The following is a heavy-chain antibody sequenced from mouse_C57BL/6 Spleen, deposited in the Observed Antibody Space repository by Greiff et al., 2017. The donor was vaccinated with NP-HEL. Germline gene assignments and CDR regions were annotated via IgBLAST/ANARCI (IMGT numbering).Heavy chain of an antibody. CDR3: AREITTVVATKAFAY. CDR1: GYTFTSYW. J-gene: IGHJ3*01. CDR2: IHPNSGST. V-gene: IGHV1-64*01. D-gene: IGHD1-1*01. Sequence: QVQLQQPGAELVKPGASVKLSCKASGYTFTSYWMHWVKQRPGQGLEWIGMIHPNSGSTNYNEKFKSKATLTVDKSSSTAYMQLSSLTSEDSAVYYCAREITTVVATKAFAYWGQGTLVTVSA.